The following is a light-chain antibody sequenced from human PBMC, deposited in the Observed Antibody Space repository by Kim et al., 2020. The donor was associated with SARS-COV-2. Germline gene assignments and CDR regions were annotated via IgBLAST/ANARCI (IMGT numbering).Light chain of an antibody. V-gene: IGLV1-44*01. CDR1: SSNVGSNT. CDR2: SNN. Sequence: ELTQPPSASGTPGQRVTISCSGSSSNVGSNTVNWYQQLPGTAPKLLIYSNNQRPSGVPDRFSGSKSGTSASLAISGLQSEDEADYYCAAWDDSLNAWVFGGGTQLTVL. CDR3: AAWDDSLNAWV. J-gene: IGLJ3*02.